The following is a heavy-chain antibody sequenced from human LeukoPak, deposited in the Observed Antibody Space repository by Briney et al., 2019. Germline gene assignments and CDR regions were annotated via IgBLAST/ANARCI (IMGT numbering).Heavy chain of an antibody. CDR1: GFTFSSYG. CDR2: ISYDGSNK. CDR3: AKDAGRAYSSSWFDY. Sequence: QTWRSLRLSCAASGFTFSSYGMHWVRQAPGKGLEWVAVISYDGSNKYYADSVKGRFTISRDNSKNTLYLQMNSLRAEDTAVYYCAKDAGRAYSSSWFDYWGQGTLVPVSS. V-gene: IGHV3-30*18. J-gene: IGHJ4*02. D-gene: IGHD6-13*01.